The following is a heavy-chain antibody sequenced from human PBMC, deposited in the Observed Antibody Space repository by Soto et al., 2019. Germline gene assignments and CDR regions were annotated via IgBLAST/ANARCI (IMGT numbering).Heavy chain of an antibody. CDR2: IIPIFGTA. J-gene: IGHJ6*02. CDR3: ARSPVGRYYYYRMDV. Sequence: ASVKVSCKASGGTFSSYAISWVRQAPGQGLEWMGGIIPIFGTANYAQKFQGRVTITADESTSTAYMELSSLRSEDTAVYYCARSPVGRYYYYRMDVWGQGTTVTVSS. CDR1: GGTFSSYA. V-gene: IGHV1-69*13. D-gene: IGHD1-26*01.